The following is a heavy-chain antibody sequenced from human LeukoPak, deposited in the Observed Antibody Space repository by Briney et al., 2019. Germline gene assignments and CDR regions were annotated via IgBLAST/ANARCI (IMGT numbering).Heavy chain of an antibody. CDR3: ARGGTAAIGLNVFDY. J-gene: IGHJ4*02. D-gene: IGHD2-2*01. CDR1: GFTFSSYS. CDR2: ISSSSSTI. Sequence: GGSLRLSCAASGFTFSSYSMNWVRQAPGKGLEWVSYISSSSSTIYYADSVKGRFTISRDNAKNSLYLQMNSQRAEEAAVYYCARGGTAAIGLNVFDYWGQGILVTVSS. V-gene: IGHV3-48*01.